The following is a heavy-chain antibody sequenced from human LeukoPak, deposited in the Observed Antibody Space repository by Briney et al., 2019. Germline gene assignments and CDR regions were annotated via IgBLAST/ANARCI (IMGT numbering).Heavy chain of an antibody. J-gene: IGHJ5*02. D-gene: IGHD3-3*01. CDR1: GFTFSSYS. CDR3: TTDFVDFLGFRRGFDP. V-gene: IGHV3-15*01. Sequence: PGGSLRLSCAASGFTFSSYSMNWVRQAPGKGLEWVGRIKSKTDGGTTDYAAPVKGRFTISRDDSKNTLYLQMNSLKTEDTAVYYCTTDFVDFLGFRRGFDPWGQGTLVTVSS. CDR2: IKSKTDGGTT.